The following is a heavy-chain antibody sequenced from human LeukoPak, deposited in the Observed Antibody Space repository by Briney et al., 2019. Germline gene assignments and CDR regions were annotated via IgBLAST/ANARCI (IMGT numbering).Heavy chain of an antibody. D-gene: IGHD6-13*01. CDR3: ARGQRYSSSWYVGY. CDR1: GFTFSSYS. Sequence: PGGSLRLSCAASGFTFSSYSMNWVRQAPGKGLEWVSSISSSSSYIYYADSVKGRFTISRDHAKNSLYLQMNSLRAEDTAVYYCARGQRYSSSWYVGYWGQGTLVTVSS. V-gene: IGHV3-21*01. CDR2: ISSSSSYI. J-gene: IGHJ4*02.